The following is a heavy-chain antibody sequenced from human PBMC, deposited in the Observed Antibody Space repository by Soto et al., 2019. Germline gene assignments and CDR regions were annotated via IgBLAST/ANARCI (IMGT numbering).Heavy chain of an antibody. J-gene: IGHJ1*01. CDR3: ARGVGIVVVPAANDEYFQH. V-gene: IGHV3-66*01. CDR1: GFTVSSNY. CDR2: IYSGGST. D-gene: IGHD2-2*03. Sequence: GGSLSLSCAASGFTVSSNYMSWVRQAPGKGLEWVSVIYSGGSTYYADSVKGRFTISRDNSKNTLYLQMNSLRAEDTAVYYCARGVGIVVVPAANDEYFQHWGQGTLVTVSS.